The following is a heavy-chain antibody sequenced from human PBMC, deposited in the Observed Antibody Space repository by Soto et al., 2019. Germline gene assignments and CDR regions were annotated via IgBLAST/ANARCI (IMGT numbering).Heavy chain of an antibody. CDR2: LSGSGGVT. Sequence: EVELLESGGGLVQPGGSLRLSCVAAGFTFKNYDMRWIRQAPGKGLEWVSGLSGSGGVTYYADSVKGRFTISRDNSKNTLYMQMNSMRAEDTDIYYCAKNRQFRSYYESAGHYDNWGQGTLVTVSS. D-gene: IGHD3-10*01. CDR1: GFTFKNYD. J-gene: IGHJ4*02. CDR3: AKNRQFRSYYESAGHYDN. V-gene: IGHV3-23*01.